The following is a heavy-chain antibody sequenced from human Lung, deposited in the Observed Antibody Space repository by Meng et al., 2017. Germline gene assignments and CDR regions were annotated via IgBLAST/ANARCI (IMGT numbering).Heavy chain of an antibody. CDR3: ARASYGSRSPLGESWFDP. CDR1: GGSISSGGYY. J-gene: IGHJ5*02. Sequence: QVQLQESGPGLVKPSQTLSLTCTVSGGSISSGGYYWSWIRQHPGKGLEWIGYIHDSGSTYYNPSLKSRVTISADTSKNQFSLKLSSVTAADTAVYYCARASYGSRSPLGESWFDPWGQGTLVTVSS. V-gene: IGHV4-31*03. D-gene: IGHD3-10*01. CDR2: IHDSGST.